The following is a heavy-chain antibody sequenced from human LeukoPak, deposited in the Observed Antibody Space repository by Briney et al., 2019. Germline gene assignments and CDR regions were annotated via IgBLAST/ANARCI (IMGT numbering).Heavy chain of an antibody. CDR3: AELGITMIGGV. Sequence: GGSLRLSCAASGFTFSNYAMSWVRQAPGKGLEWVSSINGSGGRTYYADSVKGRFTISRDNAKNSLYLQMNSLRAEDTAVYYCAELGITMIGGVWGKGTTVTISS. CDR2: INGSGGRT. CDR1: GFTFSNYA. J-gene: IGHJ6*04. V-gene: IGHV3-23*01. D-gene: IGHD3-10*02.